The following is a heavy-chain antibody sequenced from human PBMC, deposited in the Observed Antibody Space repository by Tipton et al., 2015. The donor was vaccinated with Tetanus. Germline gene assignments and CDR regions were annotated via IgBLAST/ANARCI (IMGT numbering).Heavy chain of an antibody. D-gene: IGHD3-10*01. CDR3: ARHLYGYWFDP. CDR2: IYFEGST. V-gene: IGHV4-39*01. Sequence: TLSLTCTVSGGSITDRKYYWGWIRQPPGKGLEWIASIYFEGSTYYNPSLKNRVTIAVDTAQNLFSLSLTSVTAADTAVYYCARHLYGYWFDPWGQGALVTASS. J-gene: IGHJ5*02. CDR1: GGSITDRKYY.